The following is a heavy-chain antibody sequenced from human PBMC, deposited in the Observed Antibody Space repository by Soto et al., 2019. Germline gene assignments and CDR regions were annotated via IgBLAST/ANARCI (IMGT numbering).Heavy chain of an antibody. CDR2: ISYDGSNK. D-gene: IGHD3-10*01. CDR3: AKDSGADAFDI. J-gene: IGHJ3*02. CDR1: GFTFSSYG. Sequence: QVQLVESGGGVVQPGRSLRLSCAASGFTFSSYGMHWVRQDPGKGLEWVAVISYDGSNKYYADSVKGRFTISRDNSKNTLYLQMNSLRAEDTAVYYCAKDSGADAFDIWGQGTMVTVSP. V-gene: IGHV3-30*18.